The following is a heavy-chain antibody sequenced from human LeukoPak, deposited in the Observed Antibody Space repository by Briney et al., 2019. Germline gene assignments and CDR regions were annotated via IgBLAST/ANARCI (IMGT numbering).Heavy chain of an antibody. V-gene: IGHV4-39*01. CDR3: ASIAAAIDPFDY. CDR1: GGSISSVGYY. J-gene: IGHJ4*02. D-gene: IGHD6-13*01. CDR2: IYYSGST. Sequence: PSETLSLTCTVSGGSISSVGYYWGWIRQPPGKGLEWIGSIYYSGSTYYNPSLKSRVTISVDTSKNQFSLKLSSVTAADTAVYYCASIAAAIDPFDYWGQGTLVTVSS.